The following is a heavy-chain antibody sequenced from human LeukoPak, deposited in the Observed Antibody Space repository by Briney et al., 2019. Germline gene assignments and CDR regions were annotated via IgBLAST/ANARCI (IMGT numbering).Heavy chain of an antibody. D-gene: IGHD5-24*01. CDR3: ARDGYSPFDY. J-gene: IGHJ4*02. CDR1: GGSISSYY. Sequence: PSETLSLTCTVSGGSISSYYWSWIRQPPGKGLEWIGYIYYSGSTNNNPSLKSRVTISVDTSKNQFSLKLSSVSAADTAVYYCARDGYSPFDYWGQGTLVTVSS. V-gene: IGHV4-59*01. CDR2: IYYSGST.